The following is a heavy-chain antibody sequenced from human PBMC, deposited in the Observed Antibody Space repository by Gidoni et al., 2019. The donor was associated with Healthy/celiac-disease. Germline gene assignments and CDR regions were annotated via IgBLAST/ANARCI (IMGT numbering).Heavy chain of an antibody. CDR1: GYTFTRYY. D-gene: IGHD2-2*01. CDR2: INPSGGST. J-gene: IGHJ5*02. V-gene: IGHV1-46*01. Sequence: QVQLVQSGAEVKKPGASVKVSCKASGYTFTRYYMHWVRQAPGQGLEWMGIINPSGGSTSYAQKFQGRVTMTRDTSTSTVYMELSSLRSEDTAVYYCARSTPFIVVVPAAPSARENWFDPWGQGTLVTVSS. CDR3: ARSTPFIVVVPAAPSARENWFDP.